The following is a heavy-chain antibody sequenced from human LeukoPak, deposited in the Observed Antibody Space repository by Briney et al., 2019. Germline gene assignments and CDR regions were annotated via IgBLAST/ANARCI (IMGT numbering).Heavy chain of an antibody. Sequence: GGSLRLSCAASGFTFNSYTMSWVRQAPGKGLEWVSAISDSGYSTYYADSVKGRFTISRDKSKDMLYLQMNSLRAEDTALYYCAKDLRVYWGQGTLVTVSS. J-gene: IGHJ4*02. V-gene: IGHV3-23*01. CDR3: AKDLRVY. CDR2: ISDSGYST. D-gene: IGHD3-10*01. CDR1: GFTFNSYT.